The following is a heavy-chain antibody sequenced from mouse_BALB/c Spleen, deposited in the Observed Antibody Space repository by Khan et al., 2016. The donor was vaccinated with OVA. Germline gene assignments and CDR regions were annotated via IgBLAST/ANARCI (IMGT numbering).Heavy chain of an antibody. V-gene: IGHV1-7*01. J-gene: IGHJ2*01. CDR2: INPTSGYT. CDR1: GYTFTTYW. CDR3: TRDRMDY. Sequence: QVQLQQSGAELAKPGASVKMSCKASGYTFTTYWMHWVKQRPGQGLEWIGYINPTSGYTDYNDKFKDRATLSADKSSSTAYMQLNSLTSEASAVYYCTRDRMDYWGQGTTLTVSS.